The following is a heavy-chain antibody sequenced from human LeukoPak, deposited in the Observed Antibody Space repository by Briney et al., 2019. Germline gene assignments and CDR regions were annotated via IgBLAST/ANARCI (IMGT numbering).Heavy chain of an antibody. CDR2: IDYSGST. CDR3: ARGQWLRGNDFDY. CDR1: GDSISFNY. V-gene: IGHV4-59*01. J-gene: IGHJ4*02. Sequence: SETLSLTCTVSGDSISFNYWNWIRQPPGKGLEWIGHIDYSGSTSYNPSLKSRLTISIDTSKDQFSLYLSSVTAADTAVYYCARGQWLRGNDFDYWGQGTLVTVSS. D-gene: IGHD5-12*01.